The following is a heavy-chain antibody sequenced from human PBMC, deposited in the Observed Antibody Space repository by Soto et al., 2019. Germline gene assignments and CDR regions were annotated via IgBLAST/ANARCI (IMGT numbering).Heavy chain of an antibody. Sequence: QVQLVESGGGVVQPGRSLRLSCAASGFTFNTYGMHWVRQAPGKGLEWVAVISYDGTKKYYADSVKGRFAISRGDSNNTLYLQMNSLRAEDMAVYYCARGGTAALDYWGQGTLVTVSS. CDR3: ARGGTAALDY. J-gene: IGHJ4*02. CDR2: ISYDGTKK. CDR1: GFTFNTYG. V-gene: IGHV3-30*03. D-gene: IGHD6-13*01.